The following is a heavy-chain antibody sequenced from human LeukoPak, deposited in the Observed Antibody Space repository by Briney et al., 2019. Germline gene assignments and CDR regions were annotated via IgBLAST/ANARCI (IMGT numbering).Heavy chain of an antibody. J-gene: IGHJ4*02. CDR1: GFTFSSYW. D-gene: IGHD1-7*01. V-gene: IGHV3-7*01. Sequence: GGSLRLFCAASGFTFSSYWMSWVRQAPGKGLEWVANIKQDGSEKYYVDSVKGRFTISRDNAKNSLYLQMNSLRAEDTAVYYCARYRYNWNLIPYYFDYWGQGTLVTVSS. CDR2: IKQDGSEK. CDR3: ARYRYNWNLIPYYFDY.